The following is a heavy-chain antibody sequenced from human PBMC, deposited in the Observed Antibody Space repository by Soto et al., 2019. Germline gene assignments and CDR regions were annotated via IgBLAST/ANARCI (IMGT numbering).Heavy chain of an antibody. CDR2: IYYSGST. D-gene: IGHD5-12*01. J-gene: IGHJ4*02. CDR1: GGSVSSGSYY. V-gene: IGHV4-61*01. Sequence: QVQLQESGPGLVKPSETLSLTCTVSGGSVSSGSYYWSWIRQPPGKGLEWIGYIYYSGSTNYNPSLKSRVTISVDTSKNQFSLKLSSVTAADTAVYYCARTLACRDGYNCDFDYWGQGTLVTVSS. CDR3: ARTLACRDGYNCDFDY.